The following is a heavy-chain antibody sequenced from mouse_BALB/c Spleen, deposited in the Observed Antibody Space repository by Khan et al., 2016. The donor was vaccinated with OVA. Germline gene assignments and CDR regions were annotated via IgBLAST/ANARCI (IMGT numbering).Heavy chain of an antibody. V-gene: IGHV9-1*02. CDR1: GYTFTDHG. Sequence: QIQLVQSGPELKKPGETVKISCKATGYTFTDHGMNWVKQAPGKGLKWMGWINTYTGEPTYSDDLKGRLAFSLETSATTAYLQINNLKNEDMSTSFCARGDYDGHFDVWGAGTTVTVSS. CDR3: ARGDYDGHFDV. CDR2: INTYTGEP. J-gene: IGHJ1*01. D-gene: IGHD2-4*01.